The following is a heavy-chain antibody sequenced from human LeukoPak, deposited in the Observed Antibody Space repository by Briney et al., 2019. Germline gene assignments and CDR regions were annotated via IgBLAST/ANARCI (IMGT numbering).Heavy chain of an antibody. V-gene: IGHV3-23*01. CDR3: AKSGGLSGSVRLAMDV. Sequence: PGGSLRLSCAASGFTFSTYAMSWVRLAPGKGLEWVSGISGSSGSTYYADSVKGRFTSSRDNSNNTLYVQMNSLRVEDTAVYYCAKSGGLSGSVRLAMDVWGQGTTVTVSS. CDR1: GFTFSTYA. J-gene: IGHJ6*02. CDR2: ISGSSGST. D-gene: IGHD3-10*01.